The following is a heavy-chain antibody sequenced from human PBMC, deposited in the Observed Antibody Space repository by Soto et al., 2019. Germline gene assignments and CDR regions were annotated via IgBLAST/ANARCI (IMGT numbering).Heavy chain of an antibody. CDR3: ARGRYSGYDRYYFDY. V-gene: IGHV4-38-2*01. D-gene: IGHD5-12*01. Sequence: SETLSLTCAVSGYSLSSGYFWGWLRQPPGKGLEWIGSIYHSGSTYYNSSLKSRLTISVDTSKNRFSLHLSSVTAADTAVYYCARGRYSGYDRYYFDYWGQGTLVTVSS. J-gene: IGHJ4*02. CDR2: IYHSGST. CDR1: GYSLSSGYF.